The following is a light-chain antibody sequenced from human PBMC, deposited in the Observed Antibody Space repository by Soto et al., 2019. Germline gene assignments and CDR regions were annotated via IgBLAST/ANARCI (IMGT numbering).Light chain of an antibody. V-gene: IGKV4-1*01. J-gene: IGKJ1*01. CDR3: QESDCTPDWT. Sequence: DIVMTQSPDSLAASLGERATINCKSSQSVLYSSNNKNSFAWYQQKPVQPHTLLIYWASTRESGVPDRFSGIGSGLYFSITISTLQAEDVAVYYWQESDCTPDWTFGRGTKVESK. CDR2: WAS. CDR1: QSVLYSSNNKNS.